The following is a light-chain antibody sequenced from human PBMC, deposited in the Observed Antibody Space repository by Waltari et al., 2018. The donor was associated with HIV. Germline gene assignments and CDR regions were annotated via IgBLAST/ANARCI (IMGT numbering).Light chain of an antibody. V-gene: IGLV2-8*01. J-gene: IGLJ2*01. CDR2: YVS. CDR1: SSDIGLYNF. Sequence: QSALTQPPSASGSPGQSVTISCAGTSSDIGLYNFVSWYQHHPGKAPKLMISYVSRRPSGVPDRVSGSKSGNTASLTVSGLQADDEATYYCFSYAGNNFLLFGGGTKLTVL. CDR3: FSYAGNNFLL.